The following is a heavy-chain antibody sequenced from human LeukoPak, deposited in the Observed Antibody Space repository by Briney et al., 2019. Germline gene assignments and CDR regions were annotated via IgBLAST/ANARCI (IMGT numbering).Heavy chain of an antibody. V-gene: IGHV4-39*01. CDR2: ISYSGAG. Sequence: SETLSLTCTVSGGSLTGTYYYWGWVRQPPGKGLEWIGSISYSGAGNYNPSLKSRVTISVDTSKNLFSLKLSSVTAADTAVHYCARHNYDGSYSFDSWGQGTLVTVSS. CDR3: ARHNYDGSYSFDS. CDR1: GGSLTGTYYY. D-gene: IGHD3-22*01. J-gene: IGHJ4*02.